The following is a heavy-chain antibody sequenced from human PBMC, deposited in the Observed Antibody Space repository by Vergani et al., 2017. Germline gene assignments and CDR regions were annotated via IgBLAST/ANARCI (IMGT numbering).Heavy chain of an antibody. V-gene: IGHV3-43*02. CDR1: GFTFSDYY. D-gene: IGHD3-10*01. J-gene: IGHJ5*02. CDR2: ISGDGGST. CDR3: AKAPSGYWFDP. Sequence: VQLVESGGGLVKPGGSLRLSCAASGFTFSDYYLSWIRQAPGKGLEWVSLISGDGGSTYYADSVKGRFTISRDNSKNSLYLQMNSLRTEDTALYYCAKAPSGYWFDPWGQGTLVTVSS.